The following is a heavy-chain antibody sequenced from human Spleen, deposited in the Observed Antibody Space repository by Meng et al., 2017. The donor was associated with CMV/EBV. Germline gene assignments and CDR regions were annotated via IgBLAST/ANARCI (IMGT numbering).Heavy chain of an antibody. V-gene: IGHV4-31*03. Sequence: SETLSLTCPVSGGSVSSGGFYWSWIRHHPGRGLEWIGYGDYRRGRKYNPSLTSRVTISEDKSKNQFSLKLSSVTAADTAVYYCARVTFFPDTSGYYSLFFDYWGQGSPVTVSS. J-gene: IGHJ4*02. CDR2: GDYRRGR. CDR1: GGSVSSGGFY. CDR3: ARVTFFPDTSGYYSLFFDY. D-gene: IGHD3-22*01.